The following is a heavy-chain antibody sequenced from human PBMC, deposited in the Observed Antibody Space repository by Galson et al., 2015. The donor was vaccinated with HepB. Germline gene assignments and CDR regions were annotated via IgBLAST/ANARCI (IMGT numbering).Heavy chain of an antibody. CDR3: ARVPGIAVAGTGPNSFDP. J-gene: IGHJ5*02. Sequence: SVKVSCKASGYTFTSYGISWVRQAPGQGLEWMGWISAYNGNTNYAQKLQGRVTMTTDTSTSTAYMELRSLRSDDTAVYYCARVPGIAVAGTGPNSFDPWGQGTLVTVSS. CDR1: GYTFTSYG. V-gene: IGHV1-18*04. D-gene: IGHD6-19*01. CDR2: ISAYNGNT.